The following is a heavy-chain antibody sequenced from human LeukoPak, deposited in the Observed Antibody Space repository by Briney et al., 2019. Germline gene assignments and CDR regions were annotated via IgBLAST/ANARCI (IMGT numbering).Heavy chain of an antibody. V-gene: IGHV3-21*01. J-gene: IGHJ4*02. Sequence: EGSLRLSCAASGFTFSSYSMNWVRQAPGKGLEWVSSISSSSSYIYYADSVKGRFTISRDNAKNSLYLQMNSLRAEDTAVYYCARDCGGDCYSLGHGYWGQGTLVTVSS. CDR2: ISSSSSYI. D-gene: IGHD2-21*02. CDR1: GFTFSSYS. CDR3: ARDCGGDCYSLGHGY.